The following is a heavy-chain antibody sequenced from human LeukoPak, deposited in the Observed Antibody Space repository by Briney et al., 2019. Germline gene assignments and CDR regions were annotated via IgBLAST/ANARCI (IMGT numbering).Heavy chain of an antibody. CDR3: ARREPHGDYGGKIRYYYYMDV. J-gene: IGHJ6*03. CDR1: GDSISTYY. D-gene: IGHD4-23*01. V-gene: IGHV4-59*12. CDR2: IYYRVTS. Sequence: SETLSLTCTVSGDSISTYYWSWIRQPPGKGLEWIGYIYYRVTSDYNPSLKSRVTMSVDTSKNQFSLKLSSLTAADTAMYYCARREPHGDYGGKIRYYYYMDVWGKGTTITISS.